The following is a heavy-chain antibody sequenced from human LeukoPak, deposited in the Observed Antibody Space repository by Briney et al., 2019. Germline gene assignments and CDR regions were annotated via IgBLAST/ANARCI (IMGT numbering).Heavy chain of an antibody. Sequence: ASVKVSCKASGHTFTGYYMHWVRQAPGQGLEWMGWINPNSGGTNYAQKFQGRVTMTRDTSISTAYMELSRLRSDDTAVYYCARDLPYSSSDRTPFDYWGQGTLVTVSA. CDR3: ARDLPYSSSDRTPFDY. D-gene: IGHD6-6*01. CDR2: INPNSGGT. CDR1: GHTFTGYY. J-gene: IGHJ4*02. V-gene: IGHV1-2*02.